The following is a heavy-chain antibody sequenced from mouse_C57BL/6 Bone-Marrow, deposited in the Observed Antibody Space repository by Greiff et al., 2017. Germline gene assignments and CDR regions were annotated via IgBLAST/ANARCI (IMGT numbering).Heavy chain of an antibody. CDR2: IYPGDGDT. CDR3: ARETTVVSYYAMDY. D-gene: IGHD1-1*01. Sequence: QVQLKESGAELVKPGASVKISCKASGYAFSSYWMNWVKQRPGKGLEWIGQIYPGDGDTNYNGKFKGKATLTADKSSSTAYMQLSSLTSEDSAVYFCARETTVVSYYAMDYWDQGTSVTVSS. CDR1: GYAFSSYW. J-gene: IGHJ4*01. V-gene: IGHV1-80*01.